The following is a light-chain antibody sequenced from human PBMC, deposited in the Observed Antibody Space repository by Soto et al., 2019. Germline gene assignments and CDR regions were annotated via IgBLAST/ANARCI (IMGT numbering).Light chain of an antibody. Sequence: SVLTQARSESGNTGQMVTISCYGRSSNIGNNIVNWYQQLPGTAPKLLIYSDNRRPSGVPDRFSGSKSGTSASLAISGLQSEDEADYYCAAWDDNVSGIVFGIGTKVTVL. CDR2: SDN. V-gene: IGLV1-44*01. J-gene: IGLJ1*01. CDR3: AAWDDNVSGIV. CDR1: SSNIGNNI.